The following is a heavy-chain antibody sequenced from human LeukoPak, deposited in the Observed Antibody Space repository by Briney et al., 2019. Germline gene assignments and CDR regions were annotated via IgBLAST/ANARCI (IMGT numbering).Heavy chain of an antibody. J-gene: IGHJ5*02. CDR2: ISYDGSNK. V-gene: IGHV3-30-3*01. Sequence: PGGSLRLSCAASGFTFSSYAMHWVCQAPGKGLEWVAVISYDGSNKYYADSVKGRFTISRDNSKNTLYLQMNSLRAEDTAVYYCARANDYYGSGTPWADPWGQGTLVTVSS. D-gene: IGHD3-10*01. CDR1: GFTFSSYA. CDR3: ARANDYYGSGTPWADP.